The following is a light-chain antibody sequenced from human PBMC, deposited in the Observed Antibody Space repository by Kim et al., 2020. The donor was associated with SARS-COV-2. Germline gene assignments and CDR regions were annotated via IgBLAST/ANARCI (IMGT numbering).Light chain of an antibody. Sequence: SYELTQPPSVSVSPGQTARITCSGDALPKQYAYWYQQKPGQAPVLVIYKDSERPSGIPERFSGSSSRTTVTLTISGVQAEDEADYYCQSADSSGTYGVFG. V-gene: IGLV3-25*03. CDR1: ALPKQY. J-gene: IGLJ3*02. CDR2: KDS. CDR3: QSADSSGTYGV.